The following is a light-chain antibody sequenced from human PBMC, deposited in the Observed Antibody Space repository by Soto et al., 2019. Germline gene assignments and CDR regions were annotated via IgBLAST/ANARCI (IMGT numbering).Light chain of an antibody. Sequence: LAQPASGSGAPGQSITISCPGTSSDVGGYNYVSWYQQHPGKAPKLMIYDVSNRPSGVSNRFSGSKSGNTASLTISGLQAEDEADYYCSSYTSSGTLYVFGTGTKVTVL. CDR1: SSDVGGYNY. CDR2: DVS. V-gene: IGLV2-14*01. CDR3: SSYTSSGTLYV. J-gene: IGLJ1*01.